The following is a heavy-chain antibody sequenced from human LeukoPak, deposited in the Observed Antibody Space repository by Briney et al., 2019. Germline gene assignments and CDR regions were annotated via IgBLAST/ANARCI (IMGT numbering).Heavy chain of an antibody. Sequence: GGSLRLSCAASGFTFDDYAMHWVRQAPGKGLEWVSSINWNSGSVTYADSVRGRFTISRDNAKNSLYLQMSSLRVEDTAVYYCARWRGRQSEFDYWGQGTLVTVSS. V-gene: IGHV3-9*01. CDR2: INWNSGSV. CDR1: GFTFDDYA. J-gene: IGHJ4*02. CDR3: ARWRGRQSEFDY. D-gene: IGHD5-24*01.